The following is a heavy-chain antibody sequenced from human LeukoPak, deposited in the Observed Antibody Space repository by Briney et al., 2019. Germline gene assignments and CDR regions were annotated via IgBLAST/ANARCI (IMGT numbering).Heavy chain of an antibody. Sequence: SQTLSLTCTVSGGSISSGSYYWSWIRQPAGEGLEWIGRIYTSGSTNYNPSLKSRVTISVDTSKNQFSLKLSSVTAADTAVYYCARATGYYYGMDVWGQGTTVTVSS. D-gene: IGHD3-10*01. J-gene: IGHJ6*02. V-gene: IGHV4-61*02. CDR2: IYTSGST. CDR1: GGSISSGSYY. CDR3: ARATGYYYGMDV.